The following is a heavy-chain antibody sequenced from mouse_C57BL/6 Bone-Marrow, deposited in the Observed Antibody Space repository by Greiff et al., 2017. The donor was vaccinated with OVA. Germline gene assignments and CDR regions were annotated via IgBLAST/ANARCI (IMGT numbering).Heavy chain of an antibody. CDR3: ARIYYYGSSQYYYAMDY. D-gene: IGHD1-1*01. V-gene: IGHV5-17*01. CDR2: ISSGSSTI. J-gene: IGHJ4*01. Sequence: EVQVVESGGGLVKPGGSLKLSCAASGFTFSDYGMHWVRQAPEKGLEWVAYISSGSSTIYYADTVKGQFTISRDNAKNTLFLQMTSLRSEDTAMYYCARIYYYGSSQYYYAMDYWGQGTSVTVSS. CDR1: GFTFSDYG.